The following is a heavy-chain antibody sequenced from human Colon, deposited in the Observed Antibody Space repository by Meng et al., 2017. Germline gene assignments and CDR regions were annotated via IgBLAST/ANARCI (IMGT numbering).Heavy chain of an antibody. Sequence: SETLSLTCAVSGGSVSGSNWWGWVRQSSEKGLEWIGEVHYSGNTNYNPSLKSRVTMSVDRSKNHFSLNLTSVTAADTAVYYCARGYLGTPVVHFDSWGQGALVTVSS. CDR1: GGSVSGSNW. D-gene: IGHD7-27*01. CDR2: VHYSGNT. V-gene: IGHV4-4*02. CDR3: ARGYLGTPVVHFDS. J-gene: IGHJ4*02.